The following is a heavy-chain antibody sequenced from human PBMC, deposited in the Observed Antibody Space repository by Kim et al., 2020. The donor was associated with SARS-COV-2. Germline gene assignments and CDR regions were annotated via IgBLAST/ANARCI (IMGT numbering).Heavy chain of an antibody. CDR3: TRGLVEDH. D-gene: IGHD6-19*01. J-gene: IGHJ4*02. CDR2: GREN. Sequence: GRENNQVDSVKGRFTISSDSAKNSVYLQRNSLTVEDAAVYYCTRGLVEDHWGQGTLVTVSS. V-gene: IGHV3-7*01.